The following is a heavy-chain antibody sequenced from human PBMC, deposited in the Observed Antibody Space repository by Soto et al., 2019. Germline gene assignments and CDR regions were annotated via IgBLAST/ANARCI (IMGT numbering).Heavy chain of an antibody. CDR2: INHSGST. Sequence: QVQLQQWGAGLLKPSETLSLTCAVYGGSFSGYYWSWIRQPPGKGLEWIGEINHSGSTNYNPSLKSRVTISVDTSKTQFSLKLSSVTAADTAVYYCARRDRTYYDFWSGFLNWFDPWGQGTLVTVSS. J-gene: IGHJ5*02. V-gene: IGHV4-34*01. CDR1: GGSFSGYY. D-gene: IGHD3-3*01. CDR3: ARRDRTYYDFWSGFLNWFDP.